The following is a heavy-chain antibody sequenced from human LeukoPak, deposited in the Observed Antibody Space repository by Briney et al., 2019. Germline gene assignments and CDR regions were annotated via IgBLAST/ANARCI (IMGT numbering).Heavy chain of an antibody. CDR3: AKGRGQGFDY. CDR2: ISNSGGST. Sequence: GGSLRLSCAASGFTFNTYTMYWVRQAPGKGLEWVSGISNSGGSTYYADSVKGRFTISRDNSKNTLYLQMNSLRVEDTAVYYCAKGRGQGFDYWGQGTLVTVSS. J-gene: IGHJ4*02. V-gene: IGHV3-23*01. CDR1: GFTFNTYT. D-gene: IGHD3-10*01.